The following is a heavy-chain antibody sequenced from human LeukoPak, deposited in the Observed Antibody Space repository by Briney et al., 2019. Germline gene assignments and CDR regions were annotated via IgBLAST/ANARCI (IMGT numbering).Heavy chain of an antibody. CDR1: GGSISSYY. CDR3: AREGITGTTEWFDP. V-gene: IGHV4-4*07. D-gene: IGHD1-7*01. Sequence: PSETLSLTCTVWGGSISSYYWSWIRQPAGKGLEWIGRIYTSGSTNYNPSLKSRVTMSVDTSKNQFSLKLSSVTAADTAVYYCAREGITGTTEWFDPWGQGTLVTVSS. CDR2: IYTSGST. J-gene: IGHJ5*02.